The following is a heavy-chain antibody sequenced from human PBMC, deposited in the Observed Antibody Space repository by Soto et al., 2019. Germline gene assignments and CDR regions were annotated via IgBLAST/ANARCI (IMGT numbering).Heavy chain of an antibody. J-gene: IGHJ4*02. CDR2: ISINGGST. Sequence: GGSLRLSCSASGFTFSIYAMHWVRQAPGKGLEYVSSISINGGSTHYADSVKGRFTISRDNSKNTQYPQMSSLRADDTALYYCVKGEYYYDSSGYYPFDYWGQGTLVTVSS. V-gene: IGHV3-64D*06. CDR3: VKGEYYYDSSGYYPFDY. CDR1: GFTFSIYA. D-gene: IGHD3-22*01.